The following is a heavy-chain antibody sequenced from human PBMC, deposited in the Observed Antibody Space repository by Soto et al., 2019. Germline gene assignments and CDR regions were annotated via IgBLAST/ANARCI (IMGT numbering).Heavy chain of an antibody. CDR3: ARALPNLLRYFDWLFRFDY. CDR1: GYTFTSYY. Sequence: ASVKVSCKASGYTFTSYYMHWVRQAPGQGLEWMGIINPSGGSTSYAQKFQGRVTMTRDTSTSTVYMELSSLRSEDTAVYYCARALPNLLRYFDWLFRFDYWGQGTLVTVSS. D-gene: IGHD3-9*01. CDR2: INPSGGST. V-gene: IGHV1-46*03. J-gene: IGHJ4*02.